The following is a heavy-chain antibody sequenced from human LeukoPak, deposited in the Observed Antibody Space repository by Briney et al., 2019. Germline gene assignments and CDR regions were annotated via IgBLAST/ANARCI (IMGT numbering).Heavy chain of an antibody. Sequence: PSETLSLTCTVSGDSISSHYWSWIRQPPGKGLEWIGYIYNSGSTNYNAFLNSRVSISVDTSKNECFLKLSSVTAADTAVYYCARGHYGMDVWGQGTTVIVSS. V-gene: IGHV4-59*11. CDR2: IYNSGST. J-gene: IGHJ6*02. CDR1: GDSISSHY. CDR3: ARGHYGMDV.